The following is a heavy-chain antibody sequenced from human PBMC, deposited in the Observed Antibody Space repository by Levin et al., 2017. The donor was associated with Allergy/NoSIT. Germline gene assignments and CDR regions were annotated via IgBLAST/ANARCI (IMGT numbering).Heavy chain of an antibody. V-gene: IGHV1-69*13. Sequence: ASVKVSCKASGGTFSSYAISWVRQAPGQGLEWMGGIIPIFGTANYAQKFQGRVTITADESTSTAYMELSSLRSEETAVYYCARDDTQPKYQLLYVETPYYYDDGMDVWGQGTTVTVSS. J-gene: IGHJ6*02. CDR2: IIPIFGTA. CDR1: GGTFSSYA. CDR3: ARDDTQPKYQLLYVETPYYYDDGMDV. D-gene: IGHD2-2*02.